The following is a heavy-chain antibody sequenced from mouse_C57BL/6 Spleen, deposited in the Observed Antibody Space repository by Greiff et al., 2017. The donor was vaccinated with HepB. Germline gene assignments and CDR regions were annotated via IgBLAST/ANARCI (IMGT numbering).Heavy chain of an antibody. V-gene: IGHV1-80*01. CDR2: IYPGDGDT. D-gene: IGHD1-1*01. Sequence: QVQLKESGAELVKPGASVKISCKASGYAFSSYWMNWVKQRPGKGLEWIGQIYPGDGDTNYNGKFKGKATLTADKSSSTAYMQLSSLTSEDSAVYFCARLGESTVDDYWGQGTTLTVSS. CDR1: GYAFSSYW. J-gene: IGHJ2*01. CDR3: ARLGESTVDDY.